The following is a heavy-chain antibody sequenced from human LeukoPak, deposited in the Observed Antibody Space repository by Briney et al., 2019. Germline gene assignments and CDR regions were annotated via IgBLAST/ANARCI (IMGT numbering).Heavy chain of an antibody. V-gene: IGHV3-21*01. CDR1: GFTFSSYS. D-gene: IGHD3-10*01. CDR3: ARAVGWGYYYGSGSYYNPFDY. J-gene: IGHJ4*02. Sequence: GGSLRLSCAASGFTFSSYSMNWVRQAPGKGLEWVSSISSSSSYIYYADSVKGRFTISRDNAKNSLYLQMNSLRAEDTAVYYCARAVGWGYYYGSGSYYNPFDYWGQGTLVTVSS. CDR2: ISSSSSYI.